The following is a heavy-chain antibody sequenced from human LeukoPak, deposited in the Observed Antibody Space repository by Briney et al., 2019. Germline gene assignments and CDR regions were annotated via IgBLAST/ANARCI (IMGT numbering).Heavy chain of an antibody. CDR1: GFTFSGSA. V-gene: IGHV3-73*01. Sequence: GGSLRLSCAASGFTFSGSAIHWVRQASGKGLEWVGRIRSKPNSYATAYAASVKGRFTISRDDSNNTAYLQMNSLKTEDTAVYYCTRRESQGSSTNWYFDLWGRGTLVTVSS. D-gene: IGHD6-6*01. CDR3: TRRESQGSSTNWYFDL. J-gene: IGHJ2*01. CDR2: IRSKPNSYAT.